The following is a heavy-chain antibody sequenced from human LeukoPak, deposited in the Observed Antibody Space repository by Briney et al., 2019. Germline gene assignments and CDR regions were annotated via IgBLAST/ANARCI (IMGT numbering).Heavy chain of an antibody. CDR1: GGSISSSSYY. CDR3: ARGRYSSTMKVSGTPEGYYFDY. V-gene: IGHV4-39*07. J-gene: IGHJ4*02. D-gene: IGHD6-13*01. Sequence: SETLSLTCTVSGGSISSSSYYWGWIRQPPGKGLEWIGSIYYSGSTYYNPSLKSRVTISVGTSKNQFSLKLSSVTAADTAVYYCARGRYSSTMKVSGTPEGYYFDYWGQGTLVTVSS. CDR2: IYYSGST.